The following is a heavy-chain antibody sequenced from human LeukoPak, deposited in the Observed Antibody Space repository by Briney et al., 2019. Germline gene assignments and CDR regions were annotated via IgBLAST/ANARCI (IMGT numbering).Heavy chain of an antibody. J-gene: IGHJ5*02. D-gene: IGHD5-18*01. Sequence: ASVKASCKASGYTFTSYYMHWVRQAPGQRLEWMGRINPNSGGTNYAQKFQGRVTMTRDTSISTAYMKLSRLRSDDTAVYYCARADVDTAMVTGVCWFVPWGQGTLVTVSS. CDR3: ARADVDTAMVTGVCWFVP. V-gene: IGHV1-2*06. CDR1: GYTFTSYY. CDR2: INPNSGGT.